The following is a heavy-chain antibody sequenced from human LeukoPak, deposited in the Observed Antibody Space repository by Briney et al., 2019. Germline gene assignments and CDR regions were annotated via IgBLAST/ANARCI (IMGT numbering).Heavy chain of an antibody. CDR2: IIPILGIA. CDR3: ASTYYYDSSGYYYPLFDY. CDR1: GGTFSSYA. Sequence: ASVKVSCKASGGTFSSYAISWVRQAPGQGLEWMGRIIPILGIANYAQKFQGRVTITADKSTGTAYMELSSLRSEDTAVYYCASTYYYDSSGYYYPLFDYWGQGTLVTVSS. V-gene: IGHV1-69*04. D-gene: IGHD3-22*01. J-gene: IGHJ4*02.